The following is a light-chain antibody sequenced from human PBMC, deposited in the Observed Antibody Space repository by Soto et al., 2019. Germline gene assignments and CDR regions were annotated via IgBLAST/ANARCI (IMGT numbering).Light chain of an antibody. CDR1: SSNVGAFNY. Sequence: QSALTQPRSVSGSPGQSVTISCTGTSSNVGAFNYVSWYQQHPGKAPKLMLYDVNKRPSGVPDRFSGSKSGNTASLTISGLQAEDEADYYCCSYAGGYTWVFGGGTKVTVL. V-gene: IGLV2-11*01. CDR3: CSYAGGYTWV. J-gene: IGLJ3*02. CDR2: DVN.